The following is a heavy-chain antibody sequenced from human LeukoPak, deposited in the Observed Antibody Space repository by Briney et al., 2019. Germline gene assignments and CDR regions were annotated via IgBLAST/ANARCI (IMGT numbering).Heavy chain of an antibody. CDR2: INWNAGST. D-gene: IGHD3-10*01. V-gene: IGHV3-20*04. CDR3: ARAPRGTVLDFDY. Sequence: GGSLRLSCAASGFTFDDYGMSWVRQAPGKGLEWVSGINWNAGSTGYADSVKGRFTISRDNAKNSLYLHMNSLRVEDTALYYCARAPRGTVLDFDYWGQGALVTVSS. CDR1: GFTFDDYG. J-gene: IGHJ4*02.